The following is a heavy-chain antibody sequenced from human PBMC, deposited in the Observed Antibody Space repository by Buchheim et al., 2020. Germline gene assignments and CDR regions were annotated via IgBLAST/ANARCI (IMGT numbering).Heavy chain of an antibody. CDR2: ISSSSYYT. J-gene: IGHJ4*02. CDR1: GFTFSDYY. D-gene: IGHD3-10*01. V-gene: IGHV3-11*05. Sequence: QVQLVESGGGLVKPGGSLRLSCAASGFTFSDYYMNWIRQAPGKGLEWVSYISSSSYYTNYADSVKGRFTVSRDNAKNSLYLQMNSLRAEDTAVYYCARDSRSVFPKGGPPDYWGQGTL. CDR3: ARDSRSVFPKGGPPDY.